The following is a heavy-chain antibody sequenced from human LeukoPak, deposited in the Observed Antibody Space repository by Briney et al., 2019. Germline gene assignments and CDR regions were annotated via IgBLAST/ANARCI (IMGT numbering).Heavy chain of an antibody. V-gene: IGHV5-10-1*01. CDR2: IDPSDSYT. CDR3: ATTGGGLHYYNFDY. Sequence: GESLKISCKGSGYSFTSYWISWVRQMPGKGLEWMGRIDPSDSYTNYSPSFQGHVTISADKSISTANLQWSSLKASDTAMYYCATTGGGLHYYNFDYWGQGTLVTVSS. D-gene: IGHD3-22*01. J-gene: IGHJ4*02. CDR1: GYSFTSYW.